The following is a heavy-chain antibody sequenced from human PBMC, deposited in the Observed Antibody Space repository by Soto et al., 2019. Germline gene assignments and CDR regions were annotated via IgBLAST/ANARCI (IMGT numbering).Heavy chain of an antibody. Sequence: EEQLVESGGGLVQPGGSLTLSCVGSGFTFSDHYMEWVRQAPGKGLEWVVRSRNKAKSYTTDYAASVKGRFTISRALSKNSLYLQMNNLKIEDTAVYYCSRLEGGWGQGTLVTVSS. CDR3: SRLEGG. J-gene: IGHJ4*02. D-gene: IGHD3-3*01. V-gene: IGHV3-72*01. CDR1: GFTFSDHY. CDR2: SRNKAKSYTT.